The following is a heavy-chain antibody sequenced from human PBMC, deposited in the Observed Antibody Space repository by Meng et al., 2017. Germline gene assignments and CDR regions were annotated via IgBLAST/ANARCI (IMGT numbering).Heavy chain of an antibody. CDR3: ARVQNYYGSGSYYYFDY. J-gene: IGHJ4*02. V-gene: IGHV4-59*01. CDR1: GGSISNYY. CDR2: IYYSGST. D-gene: IGHD3-10*01. Sequence: SETLSLTCTVSGGSISNYYWSWIRQPPGKGLEWIGYIYYSGSTNYNPSLKSRVTISVDTSKNQFSLKLSSVTAADTAVYYCARVQNYYGSGSYYYFDYWGQGTLVTVSS.